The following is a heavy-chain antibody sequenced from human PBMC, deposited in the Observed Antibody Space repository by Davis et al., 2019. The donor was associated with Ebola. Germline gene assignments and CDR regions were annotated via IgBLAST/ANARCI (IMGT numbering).Heavy chain of an antibody. CDR2: IRYDGSNK. J-gene: IGHJ4*02. CDR3: AKVRVVVTAMHFDY. Sequence: GGSLRLSCAASGFTFSSYWMHWVRQAPGKGLEWVAFIRYDGSNKYYADSVKGRFTISRDNSKNTLYLQMNSLRAEDTAVYYCAKVRVVVTAMHFDYWGQGTLVTVSS. CDR1: GFTFSSYW. D-gene: IGHD2-21*02. V-gene: IGHV3-30*02.